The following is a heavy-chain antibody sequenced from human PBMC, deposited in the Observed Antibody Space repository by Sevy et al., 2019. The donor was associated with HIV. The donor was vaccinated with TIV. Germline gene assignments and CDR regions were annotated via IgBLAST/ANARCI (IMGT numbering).Heavy chain of an antibody. CDR3: AKFPKAYSFVSAFDM. CDR2: ISGSGATT. V-gene: IGHV3-23*01. CDR1: GFTFSNYA. D-gene: IGHD3-16*01. J-gene: IGHJ3*02. Sequence: GGSLRLSCRTSGFTFSNYAMSWVRQAPGKGLKWLSGISGSGATTYDADSAKGRFTISRDNSKNTLFLQMNSLRAEDTAVTYCAKFPKAYSFVSAFDMWGQGTLVTVSS.